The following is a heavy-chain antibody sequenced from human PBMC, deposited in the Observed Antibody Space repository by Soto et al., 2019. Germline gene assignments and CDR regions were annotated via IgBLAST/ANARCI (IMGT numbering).Heavy chain of an antibody. CDR2: ISGRGDSR. J-gene: IGHJ4*02. CDR1: GFTFSSYA. CDR3: AKFPVYYSKASSGSRYFDF. V-gene: IGHV3-23*01. Sequence: GGSLRLSCVASGFTFSSYAMSWVRQAPGKGLEWVSSISGRGDSRDHADPVKGRFTISRDNSRNTLYLEMNSLKVEDTAVYYCAKFPVYYSKASSGSRYFDFWGQGNLVTVSS. D-gene: IGHD3-9*01.